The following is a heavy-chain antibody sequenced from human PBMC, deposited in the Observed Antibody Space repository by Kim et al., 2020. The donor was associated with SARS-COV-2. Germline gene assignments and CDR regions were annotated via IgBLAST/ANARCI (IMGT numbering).Heavy chain of an antibody. J-gene: IGHJ3*01. CDR2: VFNSERS. CDR3: ARHMVTPSDVFDL. Sequence: SETLSLTCSVSGGSISSFYWSWIRQPPGRGLEWIGYVFNSERSNSNPSLKSRVTMSIDTSKNQISLNLDSVTAADTAVYYCARHMVTPSDVFDLWGQGTTVTVSS. V-gene: IGHV4-59*08. D-gene: IGHD3-10*01. CDR1: GGSISSFY.